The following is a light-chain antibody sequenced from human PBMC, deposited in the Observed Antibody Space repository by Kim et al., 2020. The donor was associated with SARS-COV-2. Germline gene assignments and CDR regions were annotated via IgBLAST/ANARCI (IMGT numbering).Light chain of an antibody. CDR2: EVN. Sequence: GESVTISCKGTSSDVGGYNHISRNQRHPGKAHTLMIYEVNKRPSGVPDRLSGSKSGNTASLTVYGLQAEDEADYYCSSYAGSNNVVFGGGTQLTVL. V-gene: IGLV2-8*01. J-gene: IGLJ2*01. CDR3: SSYAGSNNVV. CDR1: SSDVGGYNH.